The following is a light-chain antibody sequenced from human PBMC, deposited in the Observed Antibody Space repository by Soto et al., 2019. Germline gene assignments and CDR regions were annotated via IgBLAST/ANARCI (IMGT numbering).Light chain of an antibody. CDR1: QSVSSN. Sequence: EIVMTQSPVTLSVSPWERATLSCRASQSVSSNLAWHQQKPGQAPRILMYDASTRATGIPARFSGSGSGTEFTLTISSLQSEDFAVYYCQQYHNWPITFGQGTRLEIK. CDR2: DAS. V-gene: IGKV3-15*01. CDR3: QQYHNWPIT. J-gene: IGKJ5*01.